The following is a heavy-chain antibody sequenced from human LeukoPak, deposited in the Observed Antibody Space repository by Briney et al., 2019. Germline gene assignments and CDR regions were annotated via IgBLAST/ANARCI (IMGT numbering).Heavy chain of an antibody. Sequence: GGSLRLSCSASGFTFSDYYMSWIRQAPGKGLEWVGYITGRGEITSYGDSVKGRFTISRDNAKNSLYLQMNRLGVDDTALYYCARDYCGGPNCLNAQTLDSWGQGTLVTVSS. J-gene: IGHJ4*02. CDR2: ITGRGEIT. V-gene: IGHV3-11*04. CDR3: ARDYCGGPNCLNAQTLDS. D-gene: IGHD2-21*01. CDR1: GFTFSDYY.